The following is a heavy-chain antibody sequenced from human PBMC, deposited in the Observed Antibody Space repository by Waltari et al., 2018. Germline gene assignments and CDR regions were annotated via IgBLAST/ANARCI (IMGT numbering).Heavy chain of an antibody. CDR1: GGSISSHY. Sequence: QVQLQESGPGLVKPSETLSLTCTVSGGSISSHYWSWIRQPPGKGLEWIGYIYYSGSTNYNPSLKSRVTISVDTSKNQFSLKLSSVTAADTAVYYCAREGWFGERIVAFDIWGRGTMVTVSS. J-gene: IGHJ3*02. V-gene: IGHV4-59*11. CDR2: IYYSGST. CDR3: AREGWFGERIVAFDI. D-gene: IGHD3-10*01.